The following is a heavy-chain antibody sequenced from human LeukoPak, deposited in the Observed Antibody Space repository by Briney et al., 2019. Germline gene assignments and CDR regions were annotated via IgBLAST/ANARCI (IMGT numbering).Heavy chain of an antibody. D-gene: IGHD3-10*01. Sequence: GGSLRLSCAASGFTFSSYSMNWVRQAPGKGLEWVSSISSSSTYIYYADSMKGRFTISRDNAKTSLYLQMNSLRAEDTAVYYCARYRSGLDYWGQRLLVTVSS. CDR1: GFTFSSYS. V-gene: IGHV3-21*01. CDR2: ISSSSTYI. J-gene: IGHJ4*02. CDR3: ARYRSGLDY.